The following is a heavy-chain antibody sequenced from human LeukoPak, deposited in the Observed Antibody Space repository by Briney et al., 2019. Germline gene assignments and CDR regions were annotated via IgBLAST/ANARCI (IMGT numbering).Heavy chain of an antibody. CDR3: AKDRGSRYCSSTSCTYYYYYYGMDV. D-gene: IGHD2-2*01. CDR1: GFTFSSYS. CDR2: ISGSGGST. Sequence: GGSLRLSCAASGFTFSSYSMNWVRQAPGKGLEWVSAISGSGGSTYYADSVKGRFTISRDNSENTLYLQMNSLRAEDTAVYYCAKDRGSRYCSSTSCTYYYYYYGMDVWGQGTTVTVSS. V-gene: IGHV3-23*01. J-gene: IGHJ6*02.